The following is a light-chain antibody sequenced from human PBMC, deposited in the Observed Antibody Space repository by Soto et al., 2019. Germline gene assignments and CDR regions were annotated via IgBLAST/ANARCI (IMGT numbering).Light chain of an antibody. CDR3: RQYNSYPLT. CDR2: KAS. Sequence: DIQMTQSPSTLSASVGDRVTITCRASQSISSWLAWYQQKPGKAPNLLIYKASSLESGVPSRFSGSGSGTEFTLTISSLQPDEFATYYCRQYNSYPLTFGLGTKVEIK. V-gene: IGKV1-5*03. CDR1: QSISSW. J-gene: IGKJ4*01.